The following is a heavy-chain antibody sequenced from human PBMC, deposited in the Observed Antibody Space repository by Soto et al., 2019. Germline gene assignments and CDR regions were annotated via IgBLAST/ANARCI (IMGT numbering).Heavy chain of an antibody. V-gene: IGHV3-7*05. CDR2: IHQDGSEK. D-gene: IGHD3-10*01. CDR1: GFTFASYS. CDR3: ARLRVRGVMWLDY. J-gene: IGHJ4*02. Sequence: EVQLMESGGDLVQPGGSLRLSCAASGFTFASYSMSWVRQAPGKGLEWVANIHQDGSEKYYVDSVKGRFTISRDNAKNSLYLQMNSLRPEDTAIYYCARLRVRGVMWLDYWGQGTLVTVSS.